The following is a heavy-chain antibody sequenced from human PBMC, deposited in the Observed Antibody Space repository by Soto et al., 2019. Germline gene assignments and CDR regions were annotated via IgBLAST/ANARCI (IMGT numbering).Heavy chain of an antibody. J-gene: IGHJ4*02. D-gene: IGHD3-16*02. V-gene: IGHV3-23*01. CDR2: ISGSGGST. Sequence: GGSLRLSCAASGFTFSSYAMSWVRQAPGEGLEWVSAISGSGGSTYYADSVKGRFTISRDNSKNTLYLQMNSLRAEDTAVYYCANSYYDYIWGSYRWTFDYWGQGTLVTVSS. CDR3: ANSYYDYIWGSYRWTFDY. CDR1: GFTFSSYA.